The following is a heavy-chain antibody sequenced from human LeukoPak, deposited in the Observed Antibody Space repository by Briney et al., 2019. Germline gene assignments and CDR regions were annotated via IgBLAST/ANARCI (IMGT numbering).Heavy chain of an antibody. CDR3: AKEGSTMIVVDAFDY. V-gene: IGHV3-30*18. Sequence: PGGSLRLSCAASGLTFSSYGMHWVRQAPGKGLEWVAVISYDGSNKYYADSVKGRFTISRDNSKNTLYLQMNSLRAEDTAVYYCAKEGSTMIVVDAFDYWGQGTLVTVSS. D-gene: IGHD3-22*01. J-gene: IGHJ4*02. CDR1: GLTFSSYG. CDR2: ISYDGSNK.